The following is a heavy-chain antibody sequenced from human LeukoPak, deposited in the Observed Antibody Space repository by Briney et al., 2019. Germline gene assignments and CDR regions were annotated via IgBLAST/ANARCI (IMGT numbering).Heavy chain of an antibody. D-gene: IGHD3-22*01. J-gene: IGHJ4*02. CDR2: IYTSGST. Sequence: PSETLSLTCTVSGVSISSYYWSWLRQPAGKGLEWIGRIYTSGSTNYNPSLKSRVTMSVDTSKNQFSLKLSSVTAADTAVYYCARGPSYYYDNSGLDSWGQGTLVTVSS. V-gene: IGHV4-4*07. CDR1: GVSISSYY. CDR3: ARGPSYYYDNSGLDS.